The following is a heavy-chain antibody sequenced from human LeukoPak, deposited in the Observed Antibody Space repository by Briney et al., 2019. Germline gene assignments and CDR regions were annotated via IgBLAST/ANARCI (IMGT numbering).Heavy chain of an antibody. CDR2: IYHSGST. CDR3: ARAGEYCSSTSCYGPDWFDP. V-gene: IGHV4-30-2*01. CDR1: GGSISSGGYS. D-gene: IGHD2-2*01. J-gene: IGHJ5*02. Sequence: SQTLSLTCAVSGGSISSGGYSWSWIRHPPGKGLEWIGYIYHSGSTYYNPSLKSRVTISVDRSKNQFSLKLSSVTAADTAVYYCARAGEYCSSTSCYGPDWFDPWGQGTLVTVSS.